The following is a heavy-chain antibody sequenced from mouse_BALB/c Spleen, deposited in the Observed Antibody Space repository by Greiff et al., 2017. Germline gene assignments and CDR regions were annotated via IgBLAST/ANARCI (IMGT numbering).Heavy chain of an antibody. J-gene: IGHJ3*01. V-gene: IGHV5-12-1*01. Sequence: EVQLMESGGGLVKPGGSLKLSCAASGFAFSSYDMSWVRQTPEKRLEWVAYISSGGGSTYYPDTVKGRFTISRDNAKNTLYLQMSSLRSEDTAMYYCARGDYDGFAYWGQGTLVTVSA. CDR3: ARGDYDGFAY. CDR2: ISSGGGST. CDR1: GFAFSSYD. D-gene: IGHD2-4*01.